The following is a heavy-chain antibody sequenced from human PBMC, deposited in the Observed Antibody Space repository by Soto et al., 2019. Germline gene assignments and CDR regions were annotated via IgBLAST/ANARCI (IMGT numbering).Heavy chain of an antibody. V-gene: IGHV1-2*02. CDR3: ARLIAVPGSGALG. CDR1: EYTFTDYY. D-gene: IGHD6-19*01. Sequence: QVQLVQSGAGVRKPGASVKVSCKAPEYTFTDYYINWVRQAPGQGLEWMGWINPNNGDTDSAPKFQCRVTMTRDTSISTAYMELNRLTSDDTAVYYCARLIAVPGSGALGWGQGTLVTVSS. J-gene: IGHJ4*02. CDR2: INPNNGDT.